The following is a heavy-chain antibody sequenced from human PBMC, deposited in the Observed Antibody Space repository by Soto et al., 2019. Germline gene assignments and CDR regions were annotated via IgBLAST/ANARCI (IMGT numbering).Heavy chain of an antibody. CDR2: INPNSGGTP. CDR3: ARSDDL. J-gene: IGHJ4*02. Sequence: QVQLVQSGAEVKKPGASVKVSCKASGYTFTGYYIHWVRQAPGQGLEWMGWINPNSGGTPYYAQKFQGRVTMTRDTSLGTAYLVLNRLESDDTAVYYCARSDDLWGPGTLVTVST. V-gene: IGHV1-2*02. CDR1: GYTFTGYY.